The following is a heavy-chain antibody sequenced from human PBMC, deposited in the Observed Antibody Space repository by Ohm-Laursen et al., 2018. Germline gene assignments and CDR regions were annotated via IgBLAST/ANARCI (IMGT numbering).Heavy chain of an antibody. CDR2: ISGSGGST. CDR1: GFTFSSYA. Sequence: LRLSCTASGFTFSSYAMSWVRQAPGKGLEWVSAISGSGGSTYYADSVKGRFTISRDNSKNTLYLQMNSLRAEDTAVYYCARLPWELHHNEYFQHWGQGTLVTVSS. CDR3: ARLPWELHHNEYFQH. J-gene: IGHJ1*01. V-gene: IGHV3-23*01. D-gene: IGHD1-26*01.